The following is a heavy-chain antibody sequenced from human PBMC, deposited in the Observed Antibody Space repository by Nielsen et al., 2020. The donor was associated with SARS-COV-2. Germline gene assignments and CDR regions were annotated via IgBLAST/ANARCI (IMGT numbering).Heavy chain of an antibody. CDR2: IIPIFGTA. CDR3: ARVPAASLHGEFYYYYMDV. Sequence: SVKVSCKASGGTFSSYAISWVRQAPGQGLEWMGGIIPIFGTANYAQKFQGRVTITADESTSTAYMELSSLRSGDTAVYYCARVPAASLHGEFYYYYMDVWGKGTTVTVSS. J-gene: IGHJ6*03. D-gene: IGHD4-17*01. CDR1: GGTFSSYA. V-gene: IGHV1-69*13.